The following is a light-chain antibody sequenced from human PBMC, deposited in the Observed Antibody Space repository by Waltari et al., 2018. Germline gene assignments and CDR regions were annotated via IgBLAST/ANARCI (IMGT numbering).Light chain of an antibody. Sequence: DIQLTQSPSLLSASLGDRVTITCRASQGRSNYLAWYQQQPGKAPKLLISATSTLQSGVPSRFSGSGSGTEFTLTISDLQPEDFRTYYCQQLNSYSLITFGQGTRLEIK. CDR3: QQLNSYSLIT. J-gene: IGKJ5*01. CDR1: QGRSNY. V-gene: IGKV1-9*01. CDR2: ATS.